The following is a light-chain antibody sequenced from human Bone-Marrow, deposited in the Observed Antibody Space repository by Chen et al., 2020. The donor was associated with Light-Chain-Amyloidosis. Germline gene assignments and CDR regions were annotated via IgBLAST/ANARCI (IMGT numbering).Light chain of an antibody. CDR1: SSDVGGDNH. CDR2: EVT. Sequence: QSALTQPASVSGSPGQSITISCTGTSSDVGGDNHVSWYQQHPDKAPKLMIYEVTNRPSWVPDRFAGSKSDKTASRTISGLQTEEEDDYFCSSYTITNTLVFGSGTRVTVL. V-gene: IGLV2-14*01. J-gene: IGLJ1*01. CDR3: SSYTITNTLV.